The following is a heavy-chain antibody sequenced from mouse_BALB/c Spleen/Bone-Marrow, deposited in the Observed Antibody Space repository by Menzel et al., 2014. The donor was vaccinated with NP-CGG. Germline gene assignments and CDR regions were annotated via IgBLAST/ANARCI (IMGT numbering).Heavy chain of an antibody. D-gene: IGHD2-1*01. CDR1: GFNIKDIY. V-gene: IGHV14-3*02. CDR3: TRGGNYGWSAY. J-gene: IGHJ3*01. Sequence: VQLQQSGAELVKPGASVKSSCTASGFNIKDIYMHWVKERPEQGLEWIGRIDPANGNSIYDPKFQDKATITADTSSNTAYLQLSSLTSEDTAVYYCTRGGNYGWSAYWGQGTLVTVSA. CDR2: IDPANGNS.